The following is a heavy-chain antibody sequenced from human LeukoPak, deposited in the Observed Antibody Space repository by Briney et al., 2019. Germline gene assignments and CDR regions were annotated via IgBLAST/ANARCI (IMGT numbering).Heavy chain of an antibody. CDR3: ARPRGAAAGTFGFDP. V-gene: IGHV3-30*03. CDR2: ISYDGSNK. J-gene: IGHJ5*02. Sequence: GGSLRLSCAASGFTFTSYVMHWVRQAPGKGLQWVALISYDGSNKYYADSVKGRFTISRDNSKNTLYLQMNSLRAEDTAVYYCARPRGAAAGTFGFDPWGQGTLVTVSS. D-gene: IGHD6-13*01. CDR1: GFTFTSYV.